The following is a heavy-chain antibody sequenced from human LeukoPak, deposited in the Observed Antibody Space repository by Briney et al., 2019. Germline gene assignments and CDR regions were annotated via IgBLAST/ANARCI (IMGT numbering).Heavy chain of an antibody. D-gene: IGHD1-1*01. CDR2: IIPIFGTA. CDR1: GGTFSSYA. Sequence: ASVKVSCKASGGTFSSYAISWVRQAPGQGLEWMGGIIPIFGTANYAQKFQGRVTITADESTSTAYMELSSLRSEDTAVYYCASPRVPSTFYFDYWGQGTLVTVSS. J-gene: IGHJ4*02. CDR3: ASPRVPSTFYFDY. V-gene: IGHV1-69*13.